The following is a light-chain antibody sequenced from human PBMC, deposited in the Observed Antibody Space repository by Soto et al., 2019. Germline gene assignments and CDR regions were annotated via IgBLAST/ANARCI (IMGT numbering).Light chain of an antibody. Sequence: QSALTQPRSVSGSPGQSVTISCTGTSSDVVGYNYVSWYQQHPGKAPKLMIYDVSERPSGVPDRFSGSKSANTASLTISGLQAEDEADYYCCSYAGSYTYVFGTGTKVTVL. CDR3: CSYAGSYTYV. CDR1: SSDVVGYNY. CDR2: DVS. V-gene: IGLV2-11*01. J-gene: IGLJ1*01.